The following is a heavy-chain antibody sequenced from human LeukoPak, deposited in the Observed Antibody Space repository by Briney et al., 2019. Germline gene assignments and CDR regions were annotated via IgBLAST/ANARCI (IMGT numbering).Heavy chain of an antibody. CDR3: AKAGGSSWAVFDY. CDR1: GFTFSSNG. D-gene: IGHD6-13*01. V-gene: IGHV3-30*02. J-gene: IGHJ4*02. CDR2: IRFDGSNT. Sequence: PGGSLRLSCAASGFTFSSNGMHWVRQAPGKGLEWVAFIRFDGSNTYYADSVKGRLTISRDTSKNTLYLQMNSLRPEDTAVYYCAKAGGSSWAVFDYWGQGTLVTVSS.